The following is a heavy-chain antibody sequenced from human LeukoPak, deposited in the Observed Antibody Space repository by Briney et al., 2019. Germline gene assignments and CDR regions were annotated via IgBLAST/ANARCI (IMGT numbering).Heavy chain of an antibody. Sequence: PGGSLRLSCAASGFTFSSYAMSWVRQAPGKGLEWVSAISGSGGSTYYADSVKGRFTISRDNSKNTLYLQMNSLRAEDTAVYYCAREGYSSSWYPWFDPWGQGTLVTVSS. CDR1: GFTFSSYA. J-gene: IGHJ5*02. CDR3: AREGYSSSWYPWFDP. CDR2: ISGSGGST. V-gene: IGHV3-23*01. D-gene: IGHD6-13*01.